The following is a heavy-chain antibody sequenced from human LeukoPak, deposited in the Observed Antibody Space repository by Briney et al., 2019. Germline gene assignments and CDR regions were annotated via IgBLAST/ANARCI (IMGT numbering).Heavy chain of an antibody. J-gene: IGHJ4*02. CDR1: GYSISSGYF. CDR3: AREVGY. CDR2: IRHSGGA. D-gene: IGHD2-15*01. Sequence: SETLSLTCSVSGYSISSGYFWGWIRQPPGKGLEWIGCIRHSGGAYYNPSLQSRVSMSVDTSNNQFSLKLSSVTAADTAVYFCAREVGYWGQGILVTVSS. V-gene: IGHV4-38-2*02.